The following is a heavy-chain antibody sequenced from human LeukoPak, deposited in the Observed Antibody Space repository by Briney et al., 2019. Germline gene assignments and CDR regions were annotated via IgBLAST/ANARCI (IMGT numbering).Heavy chain of an antibody. V-gene: IGHV3-33*01. Sequence: GGSLRLSCAASGFTFSSYGMHWVRQAPGKGLEWVAVIWYDGSNKYYADPVKGRFTISRDNSKNTLYLQMNSLRAEDTAVYYCARDGYSSGWGYYYGMDVWGQGTTVTVSS. J-gene: IGHJ6*02. CDR3: ARDGYSSGWGYYYGMDV. CDR1: GFTFSSYG. CDR2: IWYDGSNK. D-gene: IGHD6-19*01.